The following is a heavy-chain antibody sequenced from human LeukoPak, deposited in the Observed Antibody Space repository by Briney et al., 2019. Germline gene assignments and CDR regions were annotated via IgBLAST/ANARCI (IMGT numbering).Heavy chain of an antibody. D-gene: IGHD3-9*01. V-gene: IGHV3-15*01. CDR3: TTEGGDYDILTGYFEYFDY. J-gene: IGHJ4*02. Sequence: PGGSLRLSCAASGFTFSNAWMSWVRQAPGKGLEWVGRIKSKTDGGTTDYAAPVKGRFTISRDDSKNTLYLQMNSLKTEDTAVYYCTTEGGDYDILTGYFEYFDYWGQGTLATVSS. CDR2: IKSKTDGGTT. CDR1: GFTFSNAW.